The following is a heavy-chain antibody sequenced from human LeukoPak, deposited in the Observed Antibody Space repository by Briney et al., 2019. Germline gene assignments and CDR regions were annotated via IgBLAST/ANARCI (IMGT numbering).Heavy chain of an antibody. D-gene: IGHD2-2*01. V-gene: IGHV4-34*01. CDR2: INHSGST. J-gene: IGHJ6*03. CDR1: GGSISSYY. Sequence: SETLSLTCTVSGGSISSYYWSWIRQPPGKGLEWIGEINHSGSTNYNPSLKSRVTISVDTSKNQFSLKLSSVTAADTAVYYCARLGDIVVVPAALDGQTYYMDVWGKGTTVTVSS. CDR3: ARLGDIVVVPAALDGQTYYMDV.